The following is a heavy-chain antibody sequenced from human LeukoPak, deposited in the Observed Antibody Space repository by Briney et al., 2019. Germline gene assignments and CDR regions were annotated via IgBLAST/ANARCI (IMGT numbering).Heavy chain of an antibody. Sequence: GGSLRLSCGASGFTFSSYSMNWVRQAPGKGPEWVSSISSSSYIYYADSVKGRFTVSRDNAKNSLYLQMNSLRAEDTAVYYCAREEGTDCGGDCYSGYWGQGTLVTVSS. CDR3: AREEGTDCGGDCYSGY. CDR1: GFTFSSYS. D-gene: IGHD2-21*02. CDR2: ISSSSYI. V-gene: IGHV3-21*01. J-gene: IGHJ4*02.